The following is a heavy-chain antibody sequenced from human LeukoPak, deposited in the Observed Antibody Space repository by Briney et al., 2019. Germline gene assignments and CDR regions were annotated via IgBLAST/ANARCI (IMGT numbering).Heavy chain of an antibody. D-gene: IGHD3-10*01. CDR2: ISGSDGRT. V-gene: IGHV3-23*01. J-gene: IGHJ4*02. Sequence: GGSLRLSCAASGFTFSSYAMSWVRQAPGKGLECISAISGSDGRTYYTDSVKGRFIISRDNSKNTLYLQMNSLRAEDTALYYCAKDPMYYYGSGSSHYSDYWGQGTLVTVSS. CDR3: AKDPMYYYGSGSSHYSDY. CDR1: GFTFSSYA.